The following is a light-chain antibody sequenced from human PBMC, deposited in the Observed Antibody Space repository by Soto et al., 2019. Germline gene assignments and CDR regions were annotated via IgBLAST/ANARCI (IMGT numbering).Light chain of an antibody. CDR1: QTVSSSY. J-gene: IGKJ4*01. Sequence: ESVVTQSPGILSLSPGEIATLSCRASQTVSSSYLAWYQQKPGQAPRLLIYGAAIRATGIPDRFSGSGPGTDFSLTISRLEPEEFAVYYCQQYGSSPTTFGGGTKVEL. CDR2: GAA. CDR3: QQYGSSPTT. V-gene: IGKV3-20*01.